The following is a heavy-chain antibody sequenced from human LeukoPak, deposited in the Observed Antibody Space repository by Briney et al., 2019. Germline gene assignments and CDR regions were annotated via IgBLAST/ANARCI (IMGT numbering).Heavy chain of an antibody. CDR2: ISYDGNDK. J-gene: IGHJ4*02. V-gene: IGHV3-30-3*01. Sequence: GGSLRLSRAASGFTFSIYAIHWVRQAPGKGLEWVAVISYDGNDKYYADSVKGRFTISRDNSKNTLYLQMNSLRAEDTAVYYCARDPASPHPEFDYWGQGTLVTVSS. CDR3: ARDPASPHPEFDY. D-gene: IGHD2-2*01. CDR1: GFTFSIYA.